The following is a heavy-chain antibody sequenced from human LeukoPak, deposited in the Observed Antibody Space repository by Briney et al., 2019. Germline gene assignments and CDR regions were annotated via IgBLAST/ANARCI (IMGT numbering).Heavy chain of an antibody. CDR1: GGSISSISYY. CDR3: ARHRSGRMWLQQGGWFDP. D-gene: IGHD5-24*01. Sequence: PSETLSLTCTVSGGSISSISYYWGWIHQPPGKGLEWIGSMYHNGSTYYNPSLKSRVTISVDTSKNQFSLKLTSVTAADTAVYYCARHRSGRMWLQQGGWFDPWGQGTLVTVSS. CDR2: MYHNGST. J-gene: IGHJ5*02. V-gene: IGHV4-39*01.